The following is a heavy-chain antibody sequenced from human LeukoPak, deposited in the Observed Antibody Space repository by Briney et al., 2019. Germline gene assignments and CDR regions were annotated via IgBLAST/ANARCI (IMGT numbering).Heavy chain of an antibody. J-gene: IGHJ4*02. CDR1: GGSISSGGYY. D-gene: IGHD6-19*01. Sequence: SQTLSLTCTVSGGSISSGGYYWSWIRQPPGKGLEWIGYIYHSGSTYYNPSLKSRVTISVDTSKNQFSLKLSSVTAADTAVYYCARKQWQVSHYFDYWGQGTLVTASS. CDR2: IYHSGST. V-gene: IGHV4-30-2*01. CDR3: ARKQWQVSHYFDY.